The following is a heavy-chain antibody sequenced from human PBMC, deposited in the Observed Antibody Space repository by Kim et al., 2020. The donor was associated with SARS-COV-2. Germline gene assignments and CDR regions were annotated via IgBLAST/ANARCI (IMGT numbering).Heavy chain of an antibody. J-gene: IGHJ6*02. CDR3: ARFDWSYPYYYGMDV. Sequence: SETLSLTCTVSGGSISGYYWSWIRQPPRRGLEWIGYVYYSGSTNYNPSLKSRVTISVDTSKNQFSLNVSSVTAADTAVYYCARFDWSYPYYYGMDVWGQGTTVTVSS. CDR1: GGSISGYY. CDR2: VYYSGST. V-gene: IGHV4-59*01. D-gene: IGHD3-9*01.